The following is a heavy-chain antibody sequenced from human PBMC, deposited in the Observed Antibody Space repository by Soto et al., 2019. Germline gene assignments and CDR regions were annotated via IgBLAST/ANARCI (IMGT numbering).Heavy chain of an antibody. D-gene: IGHD3-22*01. J-gene: IGHJ4*02. Sequence: GASVKVSCKTSGYTFSLYFMHWVRQAPGEGLEWVGWINPDSGVTQYAQKYQGRVTMTSDTSIRTAYMDLTGLTSDDTAVYFCARDPSDSSGNYDYWGQGTLVTVSS. V-gene: IGHV1-2*02. CDR1: GYTFSLYF. CDR2: INPDSGVT. CDR3: ARDPSDSSGNYDY.